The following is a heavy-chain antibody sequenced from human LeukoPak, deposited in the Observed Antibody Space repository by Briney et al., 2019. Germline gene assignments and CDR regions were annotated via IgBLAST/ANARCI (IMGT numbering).Heavy chain of an antibody. CDR1: GGSISSYY. V-gene: IGHV4-59*01. Sequence: PSETLSLTCTVSGGSISSYYWSWIRQPPGKGLEWIGYIYYSGSTNYNPSLKSRVTISVDTSKNQFSLKLSSVTAADTAVYYCARDSGSHSLLDYWGQGTLVTVSS. CDR3: ARDSGSHSLLDY. D-gene: IGHD1-26*01. CDR2: IYYSGST. J-gene: IGHJ4*02.